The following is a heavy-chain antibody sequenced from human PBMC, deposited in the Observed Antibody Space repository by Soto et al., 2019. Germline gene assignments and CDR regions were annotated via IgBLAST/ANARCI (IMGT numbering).Heavy chain of an antibody. CDR2: ISASGGTT. V-gene: IGHV3-23*01. D-gene: IGHD3-16*02. Sequence: VNLLESGGGLVRPGGSLRLSCAASAFTFSNYAFSWVRQAPEKGLEWVSAISASGGTTYYADSVKGRFTISRDNSKNTLYLQMNSLRAEDTAVYYCTIHRPMSSKLYIWCQGTLVTVSS. CDR1: AFTFSNYA. J-gene: IGHJ4*02. CDR3: TIHRPMSSKLYI.